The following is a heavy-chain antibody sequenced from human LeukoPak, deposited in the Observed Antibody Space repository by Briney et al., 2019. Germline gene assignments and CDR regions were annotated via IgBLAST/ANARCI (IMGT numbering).Heavy chain of an antibody. V-gene: IGHV3-23*01. CDR1: GFTFSTFA. J-gene: IGHJ4*02. CDR2: ISGSSGTT. CDR3: AKDHGVAVAGMYY. Sequence: HTGGSLRLSCAASGFTFSTFATSWVRQAPGKGLEWVSSISGSSGTTYYADSVKGRFTISRDNSRNTLYLQMNSLRAEDTAVYYCAKDHGVAVAGMYYWGQGTLVTVSS. D-gene: IGHD6-19*01.